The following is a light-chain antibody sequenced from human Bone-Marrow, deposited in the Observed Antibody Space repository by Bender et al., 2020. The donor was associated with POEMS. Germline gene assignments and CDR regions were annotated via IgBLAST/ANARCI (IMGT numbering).Light chain of an antibody. Sequence: QSALTQPPSASGSPGQSVTISCTGSSSDVGAFNYVSWYQHHPGKAPKLMIYEVSERPSGVPDRFSGSKSGNTASLTVSGLQAEDEADYYCSSYANDTLKFGGGTKLTVL. CDR1: SSDVGAFNY. CDR3: SSYANDTLK. J-gene: IGLJ3*02. CDR2: EVS. V-gene: IGLV2-8*01.